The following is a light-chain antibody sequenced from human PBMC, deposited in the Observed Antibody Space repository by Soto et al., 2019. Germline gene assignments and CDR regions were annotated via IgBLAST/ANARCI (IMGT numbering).Light chain of an antibody. CDR3: LQYSSYPRT. CDR2: ASS. V-gene: IGKV1-17*01. CDR1: QGIRND. Sequence: DIQMTQSPSSLSASVGDRVTITCRASQGIRNDLGWFHQKPGKAPKPLIYASSSLQSGVPSRFSGSGSGTEFTLTISSLQTEDFATYYWLQYSSYPRTFGQGTKVEIK. J-gene: IGKJ1*01.